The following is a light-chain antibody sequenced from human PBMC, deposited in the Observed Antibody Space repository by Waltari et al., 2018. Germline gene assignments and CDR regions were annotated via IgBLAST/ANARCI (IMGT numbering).Light chain of an antibody. V-gene: IGLV3-19*01. CDR1: SLRSSY. Sequence: SSELTQDPAVSVALGQTVRITCHGDSLRSSYESWYQQKPGQAPVLVIYGKNNRPSGIPDRFSGSSSGNTASLTITGAQAEDEADYYCNSRDSSGNHYVVFGGGTKLTVL. J-gene: IGLJ2*01. CDR2: GKN. CDR3: NSRDSSGNHYVV.